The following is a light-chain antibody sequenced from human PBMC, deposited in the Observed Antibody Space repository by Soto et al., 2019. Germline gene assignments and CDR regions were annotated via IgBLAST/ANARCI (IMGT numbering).Light chain of an antibody. J-gene: IGKJ3*01. Sequence: DIVMTQSPDSLAVSLGERATINCKSSQSVLYSSNNKNYLAWYQQKPGQPPKLLIYWASTRESGVPDRFSGSESWTDFTLTISSLQAEDVAVYYCQQYYSTPFTFGPGTKVDIK. CDR3: QQYYSTPFT. CDR1: QSVLYSSNNKNY. V-gene: IGKV4-1*01. CDR2: WAS.